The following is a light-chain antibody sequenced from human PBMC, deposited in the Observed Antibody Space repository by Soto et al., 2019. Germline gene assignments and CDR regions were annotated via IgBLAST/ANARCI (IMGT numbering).Light chain of an antibody. J-gene: IGKJ5*01. V-gene: IGKV1-8*01. Sequence: AIRMTQSPSSFSASTGDRGTITCRASQGISSYLAWYQQKPGKAPKLLIYAASTLQSGVPSRFSGSGSCTDYTLPISCLQSEDFSTYYCQQYYSYPALTFGQGTRLEIK. CDR2: AAS. CDR1: QGISSY. CDR3: QQYYSYPALT.